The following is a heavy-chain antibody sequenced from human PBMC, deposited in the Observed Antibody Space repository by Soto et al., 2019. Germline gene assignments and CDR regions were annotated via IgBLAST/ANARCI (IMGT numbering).Heavy chain of an antibody. D-gene: IGHD3-3*01. J-gene: IGHJ4*02. CDR3: SRGGVVNLFDY. V-gene: IGHV3-49*03. CDR1: GFTFGDYA. Sequence: PGGSLRLSCTASGFTFGDYAMSWFRQAPGKGLEWVGFIRSKAYGGTTEYAASVKGRFTISRDDSKSIAYLQMNSLKTEDTAVYYCSRGGVVNLFDYWGQGTLVTVSS. CDR2: IRSKAYGGTT.